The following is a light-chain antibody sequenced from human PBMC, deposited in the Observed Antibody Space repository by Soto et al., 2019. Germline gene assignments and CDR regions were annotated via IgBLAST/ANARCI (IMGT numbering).Light chain of an antibody. CDR2: GAS. V-gene: IGKV3-20*01. Sequence: ESVLTQSPGTLSMSPGERATLSCRASQSVSSSYSAWYQQKPGQAPRLLIYGASSRATGIPDRFSGSGSGTDFTLTISRLEPEDFAVYYCQQYRNSLYTFGQGTKLEIK. CDR1: QSVSSSY. J-gene: IGKJ2*01. CDR3: QQYRNSLYT.